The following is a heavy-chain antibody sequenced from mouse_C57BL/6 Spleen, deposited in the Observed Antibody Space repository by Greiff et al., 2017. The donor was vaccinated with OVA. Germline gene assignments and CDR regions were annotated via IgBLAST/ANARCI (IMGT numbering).Heavy chain of an antibody. CDR3: ARADYGSSYWFAY. Sequence: EVQRVESGGGLVKPGGSLKLSCAASGFTFSDYGMHWVRQAPEQGLEWVAYISSGSSTIYYADTVKGRFTLSRDNATNTLFLQMTSLRSEDTATYYCARADYGSSYWFAYWGQGTLVTVSA. J-gene: IGHJ3*01. CDR2: ISSGSSTI. CDR1: GFTFSDYG. V-gene: IGHV5-17*01. D-gene: IGHD1-1*01.